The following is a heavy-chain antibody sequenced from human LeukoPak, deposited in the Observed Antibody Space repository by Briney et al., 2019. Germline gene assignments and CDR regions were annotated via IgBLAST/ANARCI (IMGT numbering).Heavy chain of an antibody. Sequence: PGGSLRLSCAASGFTFSSYAMSWVRQAPGKGLEWVSAISGSGGSTYYADSVKGRFTISRDNAKNSRYLQMNSLRAEDTAVYYCARDGPLIAAAGGGGDAFDIWGQGTMVTVSS. CDR3: ARDGPLIAAAGGGGDAFDI. V-gene: IGHV3-23*01. CDR2: ISGSGGST. CDR1: GFTFSSYA. D-gene: IGHD6-13*01. J-gene: IGHJ3*02.